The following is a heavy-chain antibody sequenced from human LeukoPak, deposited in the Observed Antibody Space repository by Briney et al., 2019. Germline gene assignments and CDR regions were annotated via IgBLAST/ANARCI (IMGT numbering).Heavy chain of an antibody. D-gene: IGHD2-2*01. V-gene: IGHV1-58*01. CDR1: GFTFTSFA. Sequence: GASAKVSCKASGFTFTSFAVQWVRQARGQRLEWIGWIVVGSGNTNYAQKFQERVTITRDMSTSTAYMELSSLRSEDTAVYYCAAGWVTAATDAFDIWGQGTMVTVSS. CDR2: IVVGSGNT. CDR3: AAGWVTAATDAFDI. J-gene: IGHJ3*02.